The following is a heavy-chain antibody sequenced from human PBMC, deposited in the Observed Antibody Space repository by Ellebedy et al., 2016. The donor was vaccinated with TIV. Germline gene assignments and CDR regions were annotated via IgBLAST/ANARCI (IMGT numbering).Heavy chain of an antibody. D-gene: IGHD2-8*01. CDR2: INPSGGST. Sequence: ASVKVSCKASGYTFTGYHVDWVRQAPGKGLEWMGMINPSGGSTKYTQKLQGRVTMTRDKSTTTVYMELSSLRSDDTAAYYCARDLNGPGDYWGQGTLVTVSS. CDR3: ARDLNGPGDY. V-gene: IGHV1-46*04. J-gene: IGHJ4*02. CDR1: GYTFTGYH.